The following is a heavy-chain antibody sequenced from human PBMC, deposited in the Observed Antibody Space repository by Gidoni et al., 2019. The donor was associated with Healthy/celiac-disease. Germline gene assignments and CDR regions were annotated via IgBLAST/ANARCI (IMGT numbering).Heavy chain of an antibody. CDR3: ARTRTGGGNNNGWFDP. CDR2: IFSNDEK. CDR1: GFSRSKARMG. J-gene: IGHJ5*02. D-gene: IGHD2-8*02. Sequence: QGTWKESGPVLVKPTETLTLTCTVSGFSRSKARMGVSWIRQPPGKALEWLAHIFSNDEKSYSTSLKSRLTISNATSKSQVVLTMTNMAPVDSATFYCARTRTGGGNNNGWFDPWGQGTLVTVSS. V-gene: IGHV2-26*01.